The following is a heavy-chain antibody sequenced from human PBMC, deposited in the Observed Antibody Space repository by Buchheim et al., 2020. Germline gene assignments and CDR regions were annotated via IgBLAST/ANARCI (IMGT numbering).Heavy chain of an antibody. CDR3: ARDRIRHIGDYYYGMDV. Sequence: EVQLVESGGGLVQPGGSLRLSCAASGFTFSSYSMNWVRQAPGKGLEWVSYISSSSSTIYYADSVKGRFTISRDNHKQSLYLQMNGLGAEDTAVYYCARDRIRHIGDYYYGMDVWGQGTT. CDR2: ISSSSSTI. J-gene: IGHJ6*02. D-gene: IGHD5-12*01. V-gene: IGHV3-48*01. CDR1: GFTFSSYS.